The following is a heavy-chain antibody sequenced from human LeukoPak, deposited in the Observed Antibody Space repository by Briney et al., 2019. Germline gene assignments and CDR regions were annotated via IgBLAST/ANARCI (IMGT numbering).Heavy chain of an antibody. J-gene: IGHJ3*02. D-gene: IGHD3-22*01. CDR1: GFTFSSYW. V-gene: IGHV3-7*03. CDR2: IKQDGSEK. Sequence: GGSLRLSCAASGFTFSSYWMSWVRQAPGKGLEWVANIKQDGSEKYYVDSVKGRFTISRDNAKNSLYLQMNSLRAEDTAVYYCSTYYDSSGYYVYAFDIWGQGTMVTVSS. CDR3: STYYDSSGYYVYAFDI.